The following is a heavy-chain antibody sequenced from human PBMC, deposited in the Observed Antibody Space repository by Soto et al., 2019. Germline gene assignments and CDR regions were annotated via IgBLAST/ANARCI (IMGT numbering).Heavy chain of an antibody. Sequence: GGSLRLSCAASGFTFSSYGMHWVRQAPGKGLEWVAVISYDGSNKYDADSVKGRFTISRDNSKNTLYLQMNSLRAEDTAVYYCAKDARGYSDYYGMDVWGQGTTVTVSS. J-gene: IGHJ6*02. D-gene: IGHD5-12*01. CDR3: AKDARGYSDYYGMDV. CDR1: GFTFSSYG. V-gene: IGHV3-30*18. CDR2: ISYDGSNK.